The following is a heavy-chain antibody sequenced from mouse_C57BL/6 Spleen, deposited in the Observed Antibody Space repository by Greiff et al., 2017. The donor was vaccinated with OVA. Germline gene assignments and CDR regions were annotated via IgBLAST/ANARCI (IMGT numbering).Heavy chain of an antibody. J-gene: IGHJ3*01. V-gene: IGHV3-6*01. CDR2: ISYDGSN. CDR1: GYSITSGYY. CDR3: ASLYYYGTIAY. Sequence: EVQVVESGPGLVKPSQSLSLTCSVTGYSITSGYYWNWIRQFPGNKLEWMGYISYDGSNNYNPSLKNRISITRDTSKNQFFLKLNSVTTEDTATYYCASLYYYGTIAYWGQGTLVTVSA. D-gene: IGHD1-1*01.